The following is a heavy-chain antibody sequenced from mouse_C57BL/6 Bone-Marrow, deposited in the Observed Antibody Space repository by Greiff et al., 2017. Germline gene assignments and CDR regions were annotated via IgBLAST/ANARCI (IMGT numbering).Heavy chain of an antibody. V-gene: IGHV14-1*01. CDR3: TARGY. CDR2: IDPEAGDT. CDR1: GFNFNDYD. Sequence: VQLQQSGAELVRPGASVTLSCTASGFNFNDYDMHWVKQTPEQGLEWIGRIDPEAGDTEYAPKFPGKATMTADTSSNTAYLQLSSLTAEDTAVYYCTARGYWGQGTTLTVSS. J-gene: IGHJ2*01.